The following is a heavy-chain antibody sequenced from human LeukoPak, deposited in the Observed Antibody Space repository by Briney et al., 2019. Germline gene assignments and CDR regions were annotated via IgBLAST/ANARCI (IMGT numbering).Heavy chain of an antibody. CDR2: THYSGTI. Sequence: SETLSLTCTVSGVSIFSYYWNWIRQSPGQGLEWIGYTHYSGTINYNPSLKSRVSISIDTSKSQFSLKLTSATAADTAIYYCATGRSIRYFASWGQGTLLSVSS. CDR1: GVSIFSYY. J-gene: IGHJ4*02. V-gene: IGHV4-59*08. D-gene: IGHD3-9*01. CDR3: ATGRSIRYFAS.